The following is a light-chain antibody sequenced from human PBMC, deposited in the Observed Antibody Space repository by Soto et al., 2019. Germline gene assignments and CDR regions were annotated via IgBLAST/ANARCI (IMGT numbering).Light chain of an antibody. CDR2: TNN. CDR1: SSNIGSNY. V-gene: IGLV1-44*01. CDR3: AAWDDSLNGRV. Sequence: QSVLTQPPSASGTPGQRVTISCSGSSSNIGSNYVYWYQQLPGTAPKLLIYTNNQRPSGVPDRFSGSKSGASASLAISGLQSEDEGDYYCAAWDDSLNGRVFGTGTKVTVL. J-gene: IGLJ1*01.